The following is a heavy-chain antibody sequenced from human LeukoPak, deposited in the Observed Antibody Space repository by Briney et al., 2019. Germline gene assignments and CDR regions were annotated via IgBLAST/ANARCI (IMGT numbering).Heavy chain of an antibody. J-gene: IGHJ4*02. Sequence: GGSLRLSCAASGFTFSTHWMHWVRQVPGKGLVWVSRINSDGSSTSYANSVKGRFTISRDNAKNTLYLQMNSLRAEDTAVYYCARGEGEMAITIDYFDYWGQGILVTVSS. CDR2: INSDGSST. CDR3: ARGEGEMAITIDYFDY. D-gene: IGHD5-24*01. CDR1: GFTFSTHW. V-gene: IGHV3-74*01.